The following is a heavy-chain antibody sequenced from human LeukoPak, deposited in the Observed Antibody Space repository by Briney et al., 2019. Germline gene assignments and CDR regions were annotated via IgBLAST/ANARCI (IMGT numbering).Heavy chain of an antibody. J-gene: IGHJ4*02. V-gene: IGHV3-23*01. Sequence: GGSLRLSCAASGFTFSNYGMSWVRQAPGKGLQWVSGISGSGGERYYIDSVKGRFTISRDNSKNTLYLQMNSLRAEDTAVYYCCGIAVAGIYWGQGTLVTVSS. D-gene: IGHD6-19*01. CDR3: CGIAVAGIY. CDR1: GFTFSNYG. CDR2: ISGSGGER.